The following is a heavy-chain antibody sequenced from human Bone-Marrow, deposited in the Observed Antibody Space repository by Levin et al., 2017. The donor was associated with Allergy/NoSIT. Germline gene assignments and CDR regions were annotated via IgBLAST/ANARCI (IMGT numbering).Heavy chain of an antibody. CDR3: ARNDYGGNSRVRWYFDL. Sequence: SVKVSCKASGGTFSSYAISWVRQAPGQGLEWMGGIIPIFGTANYAQKFQGRVTITADESTSTAYMELSSLRSEDTAVYYCARNDYGGNSRVRWYFDLWGRGTLVTVSS. D-gene: IGHD4-23*01. CDR2: IIPIFGTA. V-gene: IGHV1-69*13. CDR1: GGTFSSYA. J-gene: IGHJ2*01.